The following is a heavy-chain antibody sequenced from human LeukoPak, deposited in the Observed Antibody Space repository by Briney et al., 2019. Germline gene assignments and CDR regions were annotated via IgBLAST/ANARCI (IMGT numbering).Heavy chain of an antibody. V-gene: IGHV4-59*01. CDR2: IYYSGST. J-gene: IGHJ5*02. CDR1: GGSISSYY. D-gene: IGHD3-10*01. CDR3: ARGLATMVRGVIDWFDP. Sequence: SETLSLTCTVSGGSISSYYWSWIRQPPGKGLEWIGYIYYSGSTNYNPSLKSRVTISVDTSKNQFSLKLSSVTAADTAVYYCARGLATMVRGVIDWFDPWGQGTLVTVSS.